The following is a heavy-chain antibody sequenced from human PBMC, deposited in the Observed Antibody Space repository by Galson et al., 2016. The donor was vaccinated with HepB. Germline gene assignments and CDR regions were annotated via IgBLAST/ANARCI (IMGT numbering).Heavy chain of an antibody. V-gene: IGHV3-30*18. D-gene: IGHD6-6*01. Sequence: PLRLSCAASGFTFSSYGMHWVRQAPGKGLEWVAVISYDGSNKYYADSVKGRFTISRDNSKNTLYLQMNSLRAEDTAVYYCAKVRQLAYSYGMDVWGQGTTVTVSS. J-gene: IGHJ6*02. CDR1: GFTFSSYG. CDR3: AKVRQLAYSYGMDV. CDR2: ISYDGSNK.